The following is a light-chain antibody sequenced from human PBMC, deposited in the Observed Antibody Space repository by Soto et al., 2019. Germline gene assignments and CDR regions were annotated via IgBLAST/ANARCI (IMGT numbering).Light chain of an antibody. CDR3: SSYTTSTLGV. V-gene: IGLV2-14*01. CDR2: DVS. J-gene: IGLJ2*01. CDR1: SSDVVALNF. Sequence: QSALTQPASVSGSPGQSITISCTGTSSDVVALNFVSWYQQHPGKAPKLMIFDVSDRPSGVSDRFSGSKSGNTASLTISGLRAEDEADYYCSSYTTSTLGVFGGGTKVTVL.